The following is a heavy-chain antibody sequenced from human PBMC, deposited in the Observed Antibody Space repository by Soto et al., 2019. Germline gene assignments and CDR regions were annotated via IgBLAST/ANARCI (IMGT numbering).Heavy chain of an antibody. Sequence: PGGSLRLSCAASRFSFSDYYMSWVRQAPGKGLEWVSYISSGGSLIYYADSVKGRFTISRDNAKNSLDLQMNSLRAEDTAVYYCVRVKGVLMDVWGQGTTVTVSS. CDR3: VRVKGVLMDV. J-gene: IGHJ6*02. V-gene: IGHV3-11*01. D-gene: IGHD3-10*01. CDR1: RFSFSDYY. CDR2: ISSGGSLI.